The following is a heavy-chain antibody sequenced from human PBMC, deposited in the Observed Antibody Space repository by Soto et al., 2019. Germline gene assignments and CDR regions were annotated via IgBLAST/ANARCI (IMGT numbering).Heavy chain of an antibody. J-gene: IGHJ4*02. CDR1: GGSFSGYY. Sequence: SETLSLTCAVYGGSFSGYYWNWIRQPPGKGLEWIGEINHSGSSNYNPSLKSRVTMSVDTSNNQFSLHLSSVTAADTAVYYCARSWDYIWGTYRPRFFDSWGQGALVTVS. D-gene: IGHD3-16*02. CDR2: INHSGSS. CDR3: ARSWDYIWGTYRPRFFDS. V-gene: IGHV4-34*01.